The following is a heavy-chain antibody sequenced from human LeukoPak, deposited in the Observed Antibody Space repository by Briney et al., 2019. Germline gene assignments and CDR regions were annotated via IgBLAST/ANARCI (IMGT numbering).Heavy chain of an antibody. CDR3: ARASKKGGSGSYYLYYFDY. CDR1: GFTFSSYS. V-gene: IGHV3-21*01. Sequence: GGSLRLSCAASGFTFSSYSMNWVRQAPGKGLEWVSSISSSSSYIYYADSVKGRFTISRDNAKNSLHLQMNSLRAEDTAVYYCARASKKGGSGSYYLYYFDYWGQGTLVTVSS. CDR2: ISSSSSYI. J-gene: IGHJ4*02. D-gene: IGHD3-10*01.